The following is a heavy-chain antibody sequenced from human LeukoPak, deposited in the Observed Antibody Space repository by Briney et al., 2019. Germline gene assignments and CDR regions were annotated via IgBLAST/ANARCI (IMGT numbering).Heavy chain of an antibody. V-gene: IGHV4-61*08. Sequence: SETLSLTCTVSGASVSSGDYHWSWVRQAPGKGLEWIGHNGDPSYNPSLKSRVVISIDTSRNQFSLRLNSVTAADTATHFCVTYYVNGGGRGHWGPGALVTVSS. CDR2: HNGDP. CDR1: GASVSSGDYH. J-gene: IGHJ4*02. CDR3: VTYYVNGGGRGH. D-gene: IGHD3-16*01.